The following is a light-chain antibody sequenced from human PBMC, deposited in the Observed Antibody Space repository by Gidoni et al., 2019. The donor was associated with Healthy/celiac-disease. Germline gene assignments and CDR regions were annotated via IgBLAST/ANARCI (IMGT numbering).Light chain of an antibody. CDR3: QQRSNWPPGGT. CDR2: DAS. J-gene: IGKJ2*02. CDR1: QSVSSY. V-gene: IGKV3-11*01. Sequence: EIVLTQSPATLSLSPGERATLSCRASQSVSSYLAWYQQKPGQAPRLLIYDASNRATGIPARFSGSGSGTDFTLTISSLEPEDFAVYYCQQRSNWPPGGTFXQXTKLXIK.